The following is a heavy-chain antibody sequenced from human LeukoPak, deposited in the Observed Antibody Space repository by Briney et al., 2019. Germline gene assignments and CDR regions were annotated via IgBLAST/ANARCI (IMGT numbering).Heavy chain of an antibody. CDR2: VSRGGAST. CDR1: KFIFTTYT. Sequence: GGSLRLSCAVSKFIFTTYTMTWVRQAPGKGLVWVSSVSRGGASTYYADSVKGRFTISRDSSNNTVYLQMRSLRAEDTAVYYCAKDSYGLDVWGQGTTVSVSS. J-gene: IGHJ6*02. CDR3: AKDSYGLDV. V-gene: IGHV3-23*01.